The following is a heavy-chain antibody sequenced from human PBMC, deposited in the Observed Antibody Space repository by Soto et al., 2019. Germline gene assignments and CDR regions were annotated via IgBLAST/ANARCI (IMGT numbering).Heavy chain of an antibody. J-gene: IGHJ4*02. CDR3: ARVLYCSGGSCYAAPFDY. CDR1: GYTFTSYG. CDR2: ISAYNGNT. D-gene: IGHD2-15*01. V-gene: IGHV1-18*01. Sequence: QVQLVQSGAEVKKPGASVKVSCKASGYTFTSYGISWVRQAPGQGLEWMGWISAYNGNTNYGQKLQGRVTMTTDTSTSTAYMELRSLRSDDTAVYYCARVLYCSGGSCYAAPFDYWGQGTLVTVSS.